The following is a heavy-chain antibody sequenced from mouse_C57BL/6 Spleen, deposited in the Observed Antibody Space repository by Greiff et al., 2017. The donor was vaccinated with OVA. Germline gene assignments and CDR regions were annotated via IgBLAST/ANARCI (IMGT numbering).Heavy chain of an antibody. D-gene: IGHD1-1*01. CDR3: ASLHYYYGSRY. V-gene: IGHV1-50*01. Sequence: QVQLQQPGAELVKPGASVKLSCKASGYTFTSYWMQWVKQRPGQGLEWIGEIDPSDSYTNYNHKFKGKATLTVDTSSSTAYMQLSSLTSEDSAVYYCASLHYYYGSRYWGQGTLVTVSA. J-gene: IGHJ3*01. CDR2: IDPSDSYT. CDR1: GYTFTSYW.